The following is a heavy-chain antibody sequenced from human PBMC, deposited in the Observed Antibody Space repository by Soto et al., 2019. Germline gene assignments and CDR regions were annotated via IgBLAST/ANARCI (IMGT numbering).Heavy chain of an antibody. D-gene: IGHD2-8*01. Sequence: QVHLVASGGGLVKPGGSLRLSCVASGITLSDNYMTWIRQAPGKGLEWLSYISNSDYTTYYADSVKGRFTNSRDNAKNSLYLQLNGLRVEDTAVYYCASGKWSLDYWGQGILVTVSS. CDR3: ASGKWSLDY. CDR1: GITLSDNY. V-gene: IGHV3-11*01. J-gene: IGHJ4*02. CDR2: ISNSDYTT.